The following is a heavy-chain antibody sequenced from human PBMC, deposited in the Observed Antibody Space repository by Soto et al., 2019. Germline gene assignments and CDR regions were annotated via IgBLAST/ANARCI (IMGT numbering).Heavy chain of an antibody. CDR2: INAGNGNT. J-gene: IGHJ6*02. CDR1: GYTFTSYA. D-gene: IGHD2-15*01. Sequence: SSVKVSCKASGYTFTSYAMHWVRQAPGQRLEWMGWINAGNGNTKYSQKFQGRVTITRDTSASTAYMELSSLRSEDTAVYYCAREREWWNHSYYYGMDVWGQGTTVTVSS. V-gene: IGHV1-3*01. CDR3: AREREWWNHSYYYGMDV.